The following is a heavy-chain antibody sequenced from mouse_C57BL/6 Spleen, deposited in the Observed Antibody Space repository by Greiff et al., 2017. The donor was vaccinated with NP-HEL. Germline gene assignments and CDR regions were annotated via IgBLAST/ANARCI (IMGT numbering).Heavy chain of an antibody. D-gene: IGHD2-4*01. CDR2: INPNNGGT. J-gene: IGHJ4*01. CDR3: ARERIYYDYDYYAMDY. V-gene: IGHV1-26*01. Sequence: EVQLQQSGPELVKPGASVKISCKASGYTFTDYYMNWVKQSHGKSLEWIGDINPNNGGTSYNQKFKGKATLTVDKSSSTAYMELRSLTSEDSAVYYCARERIYYDYDYYAMDYWGQGTSVTVSS. CDR1: GYTFTDYY.